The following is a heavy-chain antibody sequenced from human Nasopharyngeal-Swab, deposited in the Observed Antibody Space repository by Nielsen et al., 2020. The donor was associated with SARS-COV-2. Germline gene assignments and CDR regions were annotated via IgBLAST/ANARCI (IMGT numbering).Heavy chain of an antibody. CDR3: AKIGELGAFGSTWVDY. CDR2: ISYDGRNT. V-gene: IGHV3-30*02. D-gene: IGHD6-13*01. Sequence: GGSLRLSCAVSGFTFTTSGMHWVRQAPGKGLEWVAFISYDGRNTYYGDSVKGRFTISRDNSKNTLNLEMKSLRVEDTAMCYCAKIGELGAFGSTWVDYWGQGTLVTVSS. J-gene: IGHJ4*02. CDR1: GFTFTTSG.